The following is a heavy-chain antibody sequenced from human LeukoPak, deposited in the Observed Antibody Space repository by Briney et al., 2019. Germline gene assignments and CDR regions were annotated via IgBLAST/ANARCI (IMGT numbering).Heavy chain of an antibody. CDR1: GFTFTTYA. CDR2: INTDGVTT. V-gene: IGHV3-23*01. J-gene: IGHJ4*02. Sequence: GGSLRLSCAASGFTFTTYAMNWVRQAPGKGLEWVSGINTDGVTTYYADSVKGRFTISRDNSKNTLSLQMNSLTVEDTAVYYCAKDIGGAVFGVAAVWGQGALVIVSS. D-gene: IGHD3-3*01. CDR3: AKDIGGAVFGVAAV.